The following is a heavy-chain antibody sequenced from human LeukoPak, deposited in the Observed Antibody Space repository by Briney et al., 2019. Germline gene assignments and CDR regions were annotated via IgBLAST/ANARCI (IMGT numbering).Heavy chain of an antibody. V-gene: IGHV3-21*01. D-gene: IGHD2-21*02. Sequence: GGSLRLSCAASAFTFSSYSMNWVRQAPGKGLEWVSVISRGSDDIHYADSVKGRFTISRDNTRNSLYLQMDSLRDEDTAVYYCARGATADTRHLDYWGQGTLVTVSP. CDR2: ISRGSDDI. CDR1: AFTFSSYS. J-gene: IGHJ4*02. CDR3: ARGATADTRHLDY.